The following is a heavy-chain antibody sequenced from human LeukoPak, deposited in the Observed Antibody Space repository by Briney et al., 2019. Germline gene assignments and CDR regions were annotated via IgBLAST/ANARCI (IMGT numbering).Heavy chain of an antibody. CDR1: GGSISSTHW. J-gene: IGHJ3*02. CDR2: IFHSGTT. Sequence: SGTLSLTCAVSGGSISSTHWWNWVRQPPGKGLEWIGEIFHSGTTNYNPSLKSRVTISIDKSKNQFSLKLRSVTAADTAVYYCARDQWLLRGGDHDAFDIWGQGTMVTVSS. V-gene: IGHV4-4*02. CDR3: ARDQWLLRGGDHDAFDI. D-gene: IGHD6-19*01.